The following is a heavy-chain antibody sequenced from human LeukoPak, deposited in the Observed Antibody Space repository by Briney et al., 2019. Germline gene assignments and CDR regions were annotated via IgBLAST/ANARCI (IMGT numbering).Heavy chain of an antibody. CDR2: IRAGGSRT. J-gene: IGHJ4*02. CDR3: AKGGLGGYYDKEDY. D-gene: IGHD3-22*01. CDR1: GFTFSIYA. Sequence: PPGGSLRLSCAPSGFTFSIYATSWVRQAPGKGLEWVSGIRAGGSRTHCAASVKGRFTISRDYSKNTLYLQMNSLRAEDTAVYYCAKGGLGGYYDKEDYWGQGTLVTVSS. V-gene: IGHV3-23*01.